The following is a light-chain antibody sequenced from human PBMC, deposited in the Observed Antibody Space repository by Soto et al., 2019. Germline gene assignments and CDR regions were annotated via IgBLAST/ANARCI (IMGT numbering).Light chain of an antibody. CDR2: GAS. Sequence: VMTQSPATLSVSPGERATLSCRASQNLRSSLAWYQQKPGQAPRLLIYGASTRATGIPARFSGSGSGTEFTLTISSLQSEDFAAYFCQQYNIWPQTFGQGTKVEIK. CDR1: QNLRSS. J-gene: IGKJ1*01. V-gene: IGKV3-15*01. CDR3: QQYNIWPQT.